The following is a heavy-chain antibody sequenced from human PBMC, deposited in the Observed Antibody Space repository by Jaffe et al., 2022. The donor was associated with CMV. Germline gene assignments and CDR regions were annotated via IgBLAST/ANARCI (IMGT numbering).Heavy chain of an antibody. CDR2: INSDGSST. CDR1: GFTFSSYW. Sequence: EVQLVESGGGLVQPGGSLRLSCAASGFTFSSYWMHWVRQAPGKGLVWVSRINSDGSSTSYADSVKGRFTISRDNAKNTLYLQMNSLRAEDTAVYYCARSGIAAAGIVLERGYYYYYGMDVWGQGTTVTVSS. J-gene: IGHJ6*02. CDR3: ARSGIAAAGIVLERGYYYYYGMDV. D-gene: IGHD6-13*01. V-gene: IGHV3-74*01.